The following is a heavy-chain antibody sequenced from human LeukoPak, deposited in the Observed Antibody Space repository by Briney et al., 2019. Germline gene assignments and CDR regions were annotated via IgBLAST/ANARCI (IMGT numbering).Heavy chain of an antibody. CDR2: IGSSSRYI. V-gene: IGHV3-21*01. CDR1: GFTFNIYT. D-gene: IGHD2-15*01. J-gene: IGHJ3*02. Sequence: AGGSLRLSCAASGFTFNIYTMTWVRQAPGKGLEWVSSIGSSSRYIYYADSVKGRFTISRDNDKNSVYLQMNSLRAEDTAVYYCARDCSSSAFDIWGQGTMVTVSS. CDR3: ARDCSSSAFDI.